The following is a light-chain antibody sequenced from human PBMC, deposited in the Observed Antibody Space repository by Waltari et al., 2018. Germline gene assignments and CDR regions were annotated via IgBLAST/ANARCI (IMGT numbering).Light chain of an antibody. CDR2: DAS. CDR3: QHRRNWPPS. J-gene: IGKJ2*01. V-gene: IGKV3-11*01. CDR1: QSIGSY. Sequence: EIVLTQSPATLSLSPGARATLSCRASQSIGSYLAWYQQKPVLAPSLLIYDASNRAAGIPARFSGSGSGTDFTLTISSLEPEDFAVYYCQHRRNWPPSFGQGTRVEIE.